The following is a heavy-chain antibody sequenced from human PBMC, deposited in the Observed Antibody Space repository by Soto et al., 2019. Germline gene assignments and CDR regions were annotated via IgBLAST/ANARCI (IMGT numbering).Heavy chain of an antibody. CDR1: GFTVSSHY. CDR2: IFSGGRT. D-gene: IGHD6-13*01. V-gene: IGHV3-53*01. CDR3: ARGGLPNGRSAAVEL. J-gene: IGHJ4*02. Sequence: PGGSLRLSCAASGFTVSSHYMTWVRQAPGKGLEWVSVIFSGGRTYYADSVKGRFTISRDNSKNTLYLQMNSLRAEDTAVYYCARGGLPNGRSAAVELWGQGTLVTVSS.